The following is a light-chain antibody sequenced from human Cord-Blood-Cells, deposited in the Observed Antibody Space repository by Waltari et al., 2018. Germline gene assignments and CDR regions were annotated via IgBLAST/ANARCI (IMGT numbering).Light chain of an antibody. CDR3: CSYAGSRV. Sequence: QPALTQSASVSGSPGQSITISCTGTSSDVGSYNLVSWYQQHPGKAPKLMIYEVSKRPSGVSNRFSGSKSGNTASLTISGLQAEDEADYYCCSYAGSRVFGGGTKLTVL. J-gene: IGLJ3*02. CDR2: EVS. V-gene: IGLV2-23*02. CDR1: SSDVGSYNL.